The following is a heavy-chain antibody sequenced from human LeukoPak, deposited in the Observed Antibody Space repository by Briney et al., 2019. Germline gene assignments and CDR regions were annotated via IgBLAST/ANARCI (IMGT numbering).Heavy chain of an antibody. V-gene: IGHV3-53*01. CDR2: LYSSGST. CDR1: GFTVSSYY. Sequence: GGSLRLSCAASGFTVSSYYLSWVRQAPGKGLEWVSILYSSGSTYYADSVKGRFTISRDNSKNTLYLLMNSLRAEDTAVYYCARDDGAFDYWGQGTLVTVSS. J-gene: IGHJ4*02. CDR3: ARDDGAFDY.